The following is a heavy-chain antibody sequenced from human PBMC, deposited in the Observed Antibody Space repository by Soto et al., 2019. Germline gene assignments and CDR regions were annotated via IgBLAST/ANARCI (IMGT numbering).Heavy chain of an antibody. CDR1: GDAISYDNYY. D-gene: IGHD3-16*01. Sequence: QVQLQESGPGLVKPSQTLSLICTVTGDAISYDNYYWSWIRQPPGKGLEWNGYIYSTGSTTYNPSLRSRLTMSIYPSKSHFSLKLTSVTAADTALYYCARGESMLPSVLTSPFDYWGRGTLVTVSS. CDR3: ARGESMLPSVLTSPFDY. V-gene: IGHV4-30-4*08. J-gene: IGHJ4*02. CDR2: IYSTGST.